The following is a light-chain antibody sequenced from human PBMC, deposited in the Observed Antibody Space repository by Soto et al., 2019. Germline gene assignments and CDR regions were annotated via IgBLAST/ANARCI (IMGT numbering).Light chain of an antibody. V-gene: IGLV2-23*01. CDR3: CSYAGSSTYV. CDR2: EGS. J-gene: IGLJ1*01. CDR1: SSDVGSYNV. Sequence: QSALTQPVSVSGSPGQSITISCTGTSSDVGSYNVVSWYQQHPGKAPKLMIYEGSKRPSGVSNRFSGSKSGNTASLTISGLQAEDEADYYCCSYAGSSTYVFGTGTKLTVL.